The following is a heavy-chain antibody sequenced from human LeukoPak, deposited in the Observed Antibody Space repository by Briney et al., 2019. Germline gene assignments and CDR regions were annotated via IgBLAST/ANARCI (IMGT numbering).Heavy chain of an antibody. CDR3: AKDLGHYYGSGGFDY. CDR2: IRYDGSNK. V-gene: IGHV3-30*02. J-gene: IGHJ4*02. CDR1: GFTFSSYG. D-gene: IGHD3-10*01. Sequence: GGSLRLSCAASGFTFSSYGMHWVRQAPGMGLEWVAFIRYDGSNKYYADSVKGRFTISRDNSKNTLYLQMNSLRAEDTAVYYCAKDLGHYYGSGGFDYWGQGTLVTVSS.